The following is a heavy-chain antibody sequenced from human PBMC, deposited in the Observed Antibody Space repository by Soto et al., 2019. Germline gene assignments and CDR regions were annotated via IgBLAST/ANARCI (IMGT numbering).Heavy chain of an antibody. CDR1: GFTFSSYA. Sequence: EVQLLESGGGLVQPGGSLRLSCAASGFTFSSYAMSWVRQAPGKGLEWVSAISGSGGSTYYADSVKGRFTISRDNSKNTLYLQMNSLRAEDTAVYYCAKKIVVAGTGFFSVWLVTPFDYWGQGTLVTVSS. CDR2: ISGSGGST. V-gene: IGHV3-23*01. J-gene: IGHJ4*02. CDR3: AKKIVVAGTGFFSVWLVTPFDY. D-gene: IGHD6-19*01.